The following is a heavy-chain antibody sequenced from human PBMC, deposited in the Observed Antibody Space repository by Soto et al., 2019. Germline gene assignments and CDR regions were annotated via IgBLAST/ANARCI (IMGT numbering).Heavy chain of an antibody. J-gene: IGHJ6*03. CDR1: GFTFSSYS. CDR3: ARDSTRITMVRGVRGDYMDV. CDR2: VSSTSSTI. Sequence: PAGSLRLSCAASGFTFSSYSMNWVRQAPGKGLEWVSCVSSTSSTIYYADSVKGRFTISRDNAKNSLYLQMNSLRAEDTAVYYCARDSTRITMVRGVRGDYMDVWGKGTTVTVS. D-gene: IGHD3-10*01. V-gene: IGHV3-48*01.